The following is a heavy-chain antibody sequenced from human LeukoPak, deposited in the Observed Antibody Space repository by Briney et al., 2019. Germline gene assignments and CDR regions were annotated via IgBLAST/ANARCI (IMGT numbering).Heavy chain of an antibody. D-gene: IGHD1-26*01. CDR2: IKSKGDDETT. J-gene: IGHJ4*02. Sequence: PGGSLRLSCAASGFTFKYAWMTWVRQAPGKGPEWVGRIKSKGDDETTDYAAGVKSRFSHSRDESKNMVYLQMASLKTDDTAVYYCTTWVGAPTYWGQGTPVTVSS. V-gene: IGHV3-15*01. CDR1: GFTFKYAW. CDR3: TTWVGAPTY.